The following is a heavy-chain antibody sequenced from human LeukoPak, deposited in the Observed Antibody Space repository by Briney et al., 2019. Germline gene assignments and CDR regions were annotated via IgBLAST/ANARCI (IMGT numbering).Heavy chain of an antibody. Sequence: SETLSLTCAVYGGSFSGYYWSWIRQPPGKGLEWTGEINHSGSTNYNPSLKSRVTISVDTSKNQFSLKLSSVTAADTAVYYCARELGYYDFWSGYYTLYYYYYMDVWGKGTTVTVSS. J-gene: IGHJ6*03. D-gene: IGHD3-3*01. CDR3: ARELGYYDFWSGYYTLYYYYYMDV. CDR2: INHSGST. CDR1: GGSFSGYY. V-gene: IGHV4-34*01.